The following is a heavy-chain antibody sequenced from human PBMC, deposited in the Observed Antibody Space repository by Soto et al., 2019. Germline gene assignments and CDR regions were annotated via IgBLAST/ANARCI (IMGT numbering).Heavy chain of an antibody. V-gene: IGHV1-46*01. Sequence: ASVKVSCKASGYFFINKYMHWVRQAPGQGLEWMGVINPKGGSTTYAQKFQGRLTLTRDTSTSTVYMEMSGLRSEDTAVYYCARGTMIVLAKPSRFDPRGPVTLGTVST. J-gene: IGHJ5*02. CDR3: ARGTMIVLAKPSRFDP. CDR2: INPKGGST. CDR1: GYFFINKY. D-gene: IGHD3-22*01.